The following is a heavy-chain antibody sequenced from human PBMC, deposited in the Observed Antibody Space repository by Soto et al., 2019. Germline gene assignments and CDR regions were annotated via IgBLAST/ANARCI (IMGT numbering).Heavy chain of an antibody. Sequence: QVQLVESGGGVVQPGRSLRLSCAASGFTFSSYAMHWVRQAPGKGLEWVAVISYDGSNKYYADSVKGRFTISRDNSKNTLYLQMNSLRAADTAVYYCARDLAAMYYFDYWGQGTLVTVSS. CDR3: ARDLAAMYYFDY. D-gene: IGHD2-2*01. J-gene: IGHJ4*02. CDR1: GFTFSSYA. V-gene: IGHV3-30-3*01. CDR2: ISYDGSNK.